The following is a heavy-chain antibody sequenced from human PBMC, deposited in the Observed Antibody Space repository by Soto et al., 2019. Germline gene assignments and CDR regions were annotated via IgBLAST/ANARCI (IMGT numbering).Heavy chain of an antibody. V-gene: IGHV3-9*01. CDR1: GFTFDDYA. J-gene: IGHJ4*02. CDR2: ISWNSGSI. D-gene: IGHD6-13*01. Sequence: GGSLRLSCAASGFTFDDYAMHWVRQAPGKGLEWVSGISWNSGSIGYADSVKGRFTISRDNAKNSLYLQMNSLRAEDTALYYCAKDVLAAAGTWGGPAFDYWGQGTLVTVSS. CDR3: AKDVLAAAGTWGGPAFDY.